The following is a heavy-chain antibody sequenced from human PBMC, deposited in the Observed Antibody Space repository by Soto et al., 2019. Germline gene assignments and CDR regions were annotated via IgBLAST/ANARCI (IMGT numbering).Heavy chain of an antibody. J-gene: IGHJ4*02. CDR2: TYYRSKWYN. CDR1: GDSVSSNSAA. CDR3: ARDEGPRYSSSWGVFDY. Sequence: PSETLSLTCAISGDSVSSNSAAWNWIRQSPSRGLEWLGRTYYRSKWYNDYAVSVKSRITINPDTSKNQFSLQLNSVTPEDTAVYYCARDEGPRYSSSWGVFDYWGQGTLVTVSS. V-gene: IGHV6-1*01. D-gene: IGHD6-13*01.